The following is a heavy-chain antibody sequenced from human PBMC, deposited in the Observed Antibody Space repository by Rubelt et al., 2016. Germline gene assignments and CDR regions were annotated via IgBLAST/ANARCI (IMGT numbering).Heavy chain of an antibody. CDR3: VGGEPADY. CDR1: GYTFTSYG. CDR2: ISAYNGNT. D-gene: IGHD3-10*01. J-gene: IGHJ4*02. Sequence: QVQLVQSGAEVKKPGASVKVSCKASGYTFTSYGISWVRQAPGQGLEWMGWISAYNGNTNYARKRQGRVTMTTDTSTTTADMELRSWVSDDTAVYYCVGGEPADYWGQGTLVTVSS. V-gene: IGHV1-18*01.